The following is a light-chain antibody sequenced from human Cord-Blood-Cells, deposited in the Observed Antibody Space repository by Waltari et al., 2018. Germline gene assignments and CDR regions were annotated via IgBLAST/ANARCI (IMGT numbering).Light chain of an antibody. J-gene: IGKJ3*01. CDR2: AAS. CDR1: QGISSY. CDR3: QQYYSYPFT. Sequence: AIRMTQSPSSFSASTGDRVPITCLASQGISSYLAWYQQKPGKAPKLLIYAASTLQSGVPSRFSGSGSGTDFTLTISCLQSEDFATYYCQQYYSYPFTFGPGTKVDIK. V-gene: IGKV1-8*01.